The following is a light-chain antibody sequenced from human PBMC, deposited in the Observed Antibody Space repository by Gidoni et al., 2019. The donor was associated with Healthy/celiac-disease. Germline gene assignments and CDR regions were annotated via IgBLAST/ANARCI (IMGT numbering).Light chain of an antibody. J-gene: IGKJ4*01. CDR1: QSVSSN. CDR2: VAS. CDR3: QQYNNWHFSTLT. V-gene: IGKV3D-15*01. Sequence: EIVMPQSPATLSVSPGERATLSCRASQSVSSNLAWYQQNPGQAPRLLNHVASTRSTGIPARFSGSGSGREFTHTISSLQSVEFAVYYCQQYNNWHFSTLTFGGGTKVENK.